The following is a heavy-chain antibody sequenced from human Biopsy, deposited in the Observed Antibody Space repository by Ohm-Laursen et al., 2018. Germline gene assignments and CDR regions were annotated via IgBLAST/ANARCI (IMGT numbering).Heavy chain of an antibody. Sequence: SETLSLTCNVSGGDINNYYWSWIRQPAGKGLEWIGRIYPGGSTNHNPSLKSRVTMSVDTSKEQLSLRLRSVTAADTAMYYCASVVLGPTNDAFDLWGQGTMVVVSS. D-gene: IGHD3-22*01. V-gene: IGHV4-4*07. J-gene: IGHJ3*01. CDR3: ASVVLGPTNDAFDL. CDR1: GGDINNYY. CDR2: IYPGGST.